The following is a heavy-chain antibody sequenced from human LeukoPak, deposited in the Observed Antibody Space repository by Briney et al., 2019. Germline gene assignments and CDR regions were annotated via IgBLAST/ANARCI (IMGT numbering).Heavy chain of an antibody. V-gene: IGHV4-59*08. D-gene: IGHD4-17*01. J-gene: IGHJ3*02. Sequence: SETLSLTCTVSGGSISSYYWSWIRQPPGKGLECIGYIYYSGSTNYNPSLKSRVTISADTSKNQFSLNLSSVTAADTAVYYCARRDPDYGDAFDIWGQGTMVTVSS. CDR3: ARRDPDYGDAFDI. CDR2: IYYSGST. CDR1: GGSISSYY.